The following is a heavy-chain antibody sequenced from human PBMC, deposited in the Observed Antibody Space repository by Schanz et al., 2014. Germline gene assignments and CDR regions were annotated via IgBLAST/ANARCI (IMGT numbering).Heavy chain of an antibody. CDR2: IIPSLGLA. CDR3: ARDRLECGAECYSVEVFEI. D-gene: IGHD2-21*01. Sequence: QVQLVQSGAEVKKPGASVKVSCTASGYTFISYGISWVRQAPGQGLEWMGRIIPSLGLAKYEQKFQDKVTITADTSTTTAYMELSGLRSEDTAVYYCARDRLECGAECYSVEVFEIWGQGTLVTVSS. J-gene: IGHJ4*02. V-gene: IGHV1-69*04. CDR1: GYTFISYG.